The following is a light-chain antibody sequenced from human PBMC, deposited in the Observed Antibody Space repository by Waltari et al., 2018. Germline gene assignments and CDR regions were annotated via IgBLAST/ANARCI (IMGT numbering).Light chain of an antibody. Sequence: QSVLTQPPSESGTPGQRVTISCSGGSSNIGTNYLAWYQQLPGTAPKLLIFRNNQRPSGVPDRFSGSKSGTSASLAISGLRSEDEADYYCAAWDDSLSGNVFGTGTKVTAL. J-gene: IGLJ1*01. CDR1: SSNIGTNY. CDR3: AAWDDSLSGNV. CDR2: RNN. V-gene: IGLV1-47*01.